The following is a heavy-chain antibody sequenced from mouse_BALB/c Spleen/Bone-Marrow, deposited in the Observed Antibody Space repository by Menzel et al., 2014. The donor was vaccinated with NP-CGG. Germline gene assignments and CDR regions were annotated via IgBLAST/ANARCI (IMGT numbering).Heavy chain of an antibody. J-gene: IGHJ4*01. Sequence: EVQLQQSGAELVRSGASVKLSCTGSGFNIKDSYIHWVKQRPGLGLEWIGWIDPENGDTEYAPKFQGKATMTADTSSNTAYLQLSSLTSEDTAVYYSTPYGNYGWEYWGQGTSVTVSS. CDR3: TPYGNYGWEY. D-gene: IGHD2-10*02. CDR1: GFNIKDSY. V-gene: IGHV14-4*02. CDR2: IDPENGDT.